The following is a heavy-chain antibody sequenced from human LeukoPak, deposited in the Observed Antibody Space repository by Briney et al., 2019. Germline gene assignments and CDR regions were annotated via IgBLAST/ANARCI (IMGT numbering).Heavy chain of an antibody. CDR2: ISSSGSTI. CDR1: GFTFSSYE. CDR3: ARDLGSSSWSPTRRNWFDP. V-gene: IGHV3-48*03. J-gene: IGHJ5*02. D-gene: IGHD6-13*01. Sequence: GGSLRLSCAASGFTFSSYEMNWVRQAPGKGLERVSYISSSGSTIYYADSVKGRFTISRDNAKNSLYLQMNSLRAEDTAVYYCARDLGSSSWSPTRRNWFDPWGQGTLVTVSS.